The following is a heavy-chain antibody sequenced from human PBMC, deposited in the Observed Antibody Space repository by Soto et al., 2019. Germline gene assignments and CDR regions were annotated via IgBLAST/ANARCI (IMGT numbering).Heavy chain of an antibody. Sequence: GGSLRLSCEASGFPFSNYAMSWVRQAPGNGLECVSAISDSGGGTYYADSVKGRFTISRDNSRNTLYLQMNSLSAEDTAIYYCAKFVQVSGTDYWGQGTQVTVSS. CDR1: GFPFSNYA. V-gene: IGHV3-23*01. D-gene: IGHD6-13*01. CDR3: AKFVQVSGTDY. CDR2: ISDSGGGT. J-gene: IGHJ4*02.